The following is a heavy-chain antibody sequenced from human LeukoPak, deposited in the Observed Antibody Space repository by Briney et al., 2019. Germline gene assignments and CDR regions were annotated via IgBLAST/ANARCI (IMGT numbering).Heavy chain of an antibody. Sequence: PGGSLRLSCAASGFTFSNYDMHWVRHVTGKGLEWGSAIGTAGDTYYPGSVKGRFTISRANAKNSLYLQMNSLRAGHTTVYYCARKSPSGQTDYWGQGALVTVSS. D-gene: IGHD6-19*01. V-gene: IGHV3-13*01. CDR1: GFTFSNYD. J-gene: IGHJ4*02. CDR2: IGTAGDT. CDR3: ARKSPSGQTDY.